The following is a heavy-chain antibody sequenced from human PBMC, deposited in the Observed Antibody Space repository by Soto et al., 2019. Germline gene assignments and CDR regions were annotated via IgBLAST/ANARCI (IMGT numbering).Heavy chain of an antibody. Sequence: ASVKVSCKASGYTFTSYAMHWVRQAPGQRLEWMGWINAGNGNTKYSQKFQGRVTITRDTSASTAYMELSSLRSEDTAVYYCARVAVAARPRWYNWFDPWGQGTLVTVSS. CDR2: INAGNGNT. J-gene: IGHJ5*02. CDR3: ARVAVAARPRWYNWFDP. D-gene: IGHD2-15*01. CDR1: GYTFTSYA. V-gene: IGHV1-3*01.